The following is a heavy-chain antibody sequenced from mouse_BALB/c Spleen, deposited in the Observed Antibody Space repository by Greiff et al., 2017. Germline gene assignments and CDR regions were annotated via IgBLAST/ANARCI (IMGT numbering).Heavy chain of an antibody. CDR3: ATTMITTGYAMDY. CDR2: ISYSGST. Sequence: EVQLQESGPGLVKPSQSLSLTCTVTGYSITSDYAWNWIRQFPGNKLEWMGYISYSGSTSYNPSLKSRISITRDTSKNQFFLQLNSVTTEDTATYYCATTMITTGYAMDYWGQGTSVTVSS. V-gene: IGHV3-2*02. D-gene: IGHD2-4*01. J-gene: IGHJ4*01. CDR1: GYSITSDYA.